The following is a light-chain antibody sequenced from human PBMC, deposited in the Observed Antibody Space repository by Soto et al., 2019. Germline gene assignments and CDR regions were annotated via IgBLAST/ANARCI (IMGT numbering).Light chain of an antibody. J-gene: IGKJ3*01. V-gene: IGKV3-15*01. CDR3: QQYNNRPPGFT. Sequence: EIVMTQSPATLSVSPGDRVTLSCRASQSVTSNLVWYQQKPGQAPRLLIYGASTRATGIPARFSGSGSGTEFTLTISSLQSEDFAVYYCQQYNNRPPGFTFGPGTKVDIK. CDR1: QSVTSN. CDR2: GAS.